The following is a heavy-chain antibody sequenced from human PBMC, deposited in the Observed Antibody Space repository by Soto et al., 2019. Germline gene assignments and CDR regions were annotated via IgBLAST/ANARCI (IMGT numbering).Heavy chain of an antibody. Sequence: GGSLRLSCAASGFTFSSYSMNWVRQAPGKGLEWVSYISSSSSTTYYADSVKGRFTISRDNAKNSLYLQMNSLRDEDTAVYYCTTDSYFTLKVVRFDYWGLGTLVTVSS. CDR3: TTDSYFTLKVVRFDY. CDR1: GFTFSSYS. D-gene: IGHD3-22*01. V-gene: IGHV3-48*02. CDR2: ISSSSSTT. J-gene: IGHJ4*01.